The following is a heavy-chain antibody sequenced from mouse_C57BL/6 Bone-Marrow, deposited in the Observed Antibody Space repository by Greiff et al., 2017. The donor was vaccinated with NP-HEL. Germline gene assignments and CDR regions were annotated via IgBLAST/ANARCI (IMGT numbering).Heavy chain of an antibody. V-gene: IGHV10-3*01. D-gene: IGHD2-3*01. J-gene: IGHJ3*01. CDR1: GFTFNTYA. CDR3: VRDVIYDGYYPWFAY. Sequence: EVKLVESGGGLVQPKGSLKLSCAASGFTFNTYAMHWVRQAPGKGVEWVARIRSKSSNYATYYADSVKDRFTISRDDSQSMLYLQMNNLKTEDTAMYYCVRDVIYDGYYPWFAYWGQGTLVTVSA. CDR2: IRSKSSNYAT.